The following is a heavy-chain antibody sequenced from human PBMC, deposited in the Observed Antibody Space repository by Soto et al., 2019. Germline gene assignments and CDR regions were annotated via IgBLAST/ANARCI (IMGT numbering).Heavy chain of an antibody. Sequence: QVQLVQSGAEVKKPGSSVKVSCKASGGTFSSYSISWVRQAPGQGLEWMGRILPRVGIPNYAQKFQGRVKMTADTSTSTAHMDLTSLRSEDTAVYYCARVVVVAAANSYYYYYGMDAWGQGTTVTVSS. V-gene: IGHV1-69*02. D-gene: IGHD2-15*01. CDR1: GGTFSSYS. CDR2: ILPRVGIP. J-gene: IGHJ6*02. CDR3: ARVVVVAAANSYYYYYGMDA.